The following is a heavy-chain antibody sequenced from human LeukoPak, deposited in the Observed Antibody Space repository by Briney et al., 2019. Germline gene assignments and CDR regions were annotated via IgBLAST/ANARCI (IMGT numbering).Heavy chain of an antibody. V-gene: IGHV3-48*03. CDR1: GFTFSSYE. CDR2: ISSSGSTI. D-gene: IGHD5-18*01. J-gene: IGHJ6*02. CDR3: AREGSQYSYGIYYYGMDV. Sequence: GGSLRLSCAASGFTFSSYEMNWVRQAPGKGLEWVSYISSSGSTIYYADSVKGRFTISRDNAKNSLYLQMNSLRAEDTAVYYCAREGSQYSYGIYYYGMDVWGQGTTVTVSS.